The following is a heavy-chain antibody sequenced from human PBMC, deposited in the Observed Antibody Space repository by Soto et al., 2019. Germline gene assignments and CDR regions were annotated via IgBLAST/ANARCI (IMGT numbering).Heavy chain of an antibody. CDR3: ARWPDGYYYYGMDV. J-gene: IGHJ6*02. CDR1: GYTFTSYD. Sequence: QVQLVQSGAEVKKPGASVKVSCKASGYTFTSYDINWVRQATGQGLEWMGWMNPNSGNTGYAQKFQGRVTMTRNTSRSTAYMALRSLRSEETAVYYCARWPDGYYYYGMDVWCQGNTVNVSS. CDR2: MNPNSGNT. V-gene: IGHV1-8*01.